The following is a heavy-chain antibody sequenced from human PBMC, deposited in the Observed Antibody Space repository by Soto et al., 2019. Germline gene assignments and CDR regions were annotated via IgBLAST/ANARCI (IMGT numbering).Heavy chain of an antibody. CDR3: ATVFDF. J-gene: IGHJ4*02. D-gene: IGHD4-17*01. V-gene: IGHV3-74*01. CDR2: IDIDGRGT. CDR1: GFTLSGHW. Sequence: EMQLVESGGGLVQPGGSLRLSCAASGFTLSGHWIHWVRQAQGQGLEWVSRIDIDGRGTSYADSVKGRFTISTDNAKNTVYLQMNSLRAEDTAVYYCATVFDFWGQGTLVTVSS.